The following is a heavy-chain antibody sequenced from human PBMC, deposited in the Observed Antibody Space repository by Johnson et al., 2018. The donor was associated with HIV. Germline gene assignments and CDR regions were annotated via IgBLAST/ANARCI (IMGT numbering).Heavy chain of an antibody. V-gene: IGHV3-20*04. CDR1: GFTFDDYD. Sequence: VQLVESGGGVVRPGGSLRLSCAASGFTFDDYDMSWVRQAPGKGLEWVSCINWNGGSTGYADSVKGRFTISRDNAKNSLYLQMNSLRAEDTALYYCARSYYDSSGYYHDAFDIWGQGTMVTVSS. D-gene: IGHD3-22*01. CDR3: ARSYYDSSGYYHDAFDI. J-gene: IGHJ3*02. CDR2: INWNGGST.